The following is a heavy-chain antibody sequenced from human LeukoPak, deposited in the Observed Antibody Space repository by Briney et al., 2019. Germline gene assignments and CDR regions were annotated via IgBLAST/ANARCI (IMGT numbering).Heavy chain of an antibody. J-gene: IGHJ4*02. D-gene: IGHD3-16*01. CDR1: GLNLNSFY. CDR2: IRKDGTST. V-gene: IGHV3-74*01. Sequence: PGGSLRLSCVVSGLNLNSFYMDWVRQAPGKGLVWVSGIRKDGTSTGYADSVQGRFSISRETDKNTVYLQMNSLRPDDTGVYFCARGNWGPEFWGQGTLVTVSS. CDR3: ARGNWGPEF.